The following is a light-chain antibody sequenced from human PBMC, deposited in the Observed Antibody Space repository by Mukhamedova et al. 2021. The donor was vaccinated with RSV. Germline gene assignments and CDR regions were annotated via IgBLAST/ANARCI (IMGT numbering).Light chain of an antibody. CDR3: QSYDSSLSVWV. Sequence: VTISCTGSSSNIGAGYDVHWYQQLPGTAPKLLIYGNSNRPSGVPDRFSGSKSGTSASLAITGLQAEDEADYYCQSYDSSLSVWVF. J-gene: IGLJ3*02. CDR2: GNS. V-gene: IGLV1-40*01. CDR1: SSNIGAGYD.